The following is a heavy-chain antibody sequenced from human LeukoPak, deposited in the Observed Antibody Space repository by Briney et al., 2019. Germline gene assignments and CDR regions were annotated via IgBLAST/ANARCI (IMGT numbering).Heavy chain of an antibody. D-gene: IGHD7-27*01. V-gene: IGHV1-18*01. CDR2: ISAYNGNT. Sequence: ASVKVSCKASGYTFTSYGISWVRQAPGQGLEWMGWISAYNGNTNYAQKFQGRVTITADESTSTAYMELSSLRSEDTAVYYCASYLQNWGEWNFDYWGQGTLVTVSS. CDR1: GYTFTSYG. CDR3: ASYLQNWGEWNFDY. J-gene: IGHJ4*02.